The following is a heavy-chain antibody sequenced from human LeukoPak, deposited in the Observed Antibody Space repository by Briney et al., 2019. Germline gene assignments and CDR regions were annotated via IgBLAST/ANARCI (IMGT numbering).Heavy chain of an antibody. CDR3: TTQSGAWNFDY. Sequence: GGSLRLSCAASGFTFSSSSMNWVRQAPGKGLEWVGLIKRKTDDGTTDYAAPEKGRFTISRDDSKNTLYLQMNSLKTEDTAVYYCTTQSGAWNFDYWGQGTLVTVSS. D-gene: IGHD1-1*01. CDR2: IKRKTDDGTT. CDR1: GFTFSSSS. V-gene: IGHV3-15*07. J-gene: IGHJ4*02.